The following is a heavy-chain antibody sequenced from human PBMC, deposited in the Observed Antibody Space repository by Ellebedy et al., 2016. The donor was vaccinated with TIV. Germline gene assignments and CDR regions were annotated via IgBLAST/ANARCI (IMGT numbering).Heavy chain of an antibody. V-gene: IGHV4-59*08. Sequence: SETLSLTCTVSYDSISSYYWSWIRQPPGKGLEWIGYIYYSGSTNYNPSLKSRVTISLDTSKNQLSLKLSSVTAADTAVYYCARHTGDGYNYGYWGQGTLVTVSS. J-gene: IGHJ4*02. CDR3: ARHTGDGYNYGY. D-gene: IGHD5-24*01. CDR1: YDSISSYY. CDR2: IYYSGST.